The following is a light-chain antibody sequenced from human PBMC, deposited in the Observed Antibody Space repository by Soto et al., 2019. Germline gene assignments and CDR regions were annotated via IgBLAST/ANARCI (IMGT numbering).Light chain of an antibody. J-gene: IGKJ1*01. Sequence: IQMTQSPSSLSASVGDRVTITCRASQSISNYLNWYQQKPGKAPKVLIYAASTLQSGVPSRFSGSGSGTTFTLTITSLQPEDFVTYYCQQSYSTWTFGQGTKVDIK. CDR3: QQSYSTWT. CDR1: QSISNY. CDR2: AAS. V-gene: IGKV1-39*01.